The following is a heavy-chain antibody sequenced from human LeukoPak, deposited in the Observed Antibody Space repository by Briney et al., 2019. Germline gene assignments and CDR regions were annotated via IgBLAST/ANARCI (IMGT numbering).Heavy chain of an antibody. CDR1: GFTFSGYG. J-gene: IGHJ4*02. CDR2: IWSDGSNK. Sequence: GGSLRLSCATSGFTFSGYGMHWVRQAPGKGLERVTVIWSDGSNKYYADSVKGRFTISRDNSKNTLYLQMNSLRAEDTAVYYCVRGYYAGRGHHFEYWGQGTLVTVSS. D-gene: IGHD3-22*01. V-gene: IGHV3-33*01. CDR3: VRGYYAGRGHHFEY.